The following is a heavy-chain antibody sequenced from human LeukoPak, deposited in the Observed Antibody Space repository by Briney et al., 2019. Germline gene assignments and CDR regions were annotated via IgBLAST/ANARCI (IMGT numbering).Heavy chain of an antibody. CDR2: VNSDGTGT. D-gene: IGHD5-12*01. V-gene: IGHV3-74*01. J-gene: IGHJ6*03. CDR1: GFNVSIYW. CDR3: IRTLIVATSPYMDV. Sequence: GGSLRLSCAASGFNVSIYWMHWVRQAPGKGLVWVSRVNSDGTGTTYADSVEGRFTISRDNAKNTLYLEMNSLRAEDTAIYYCIRTLIVATSPYMDVWGKGTTVTVSS.